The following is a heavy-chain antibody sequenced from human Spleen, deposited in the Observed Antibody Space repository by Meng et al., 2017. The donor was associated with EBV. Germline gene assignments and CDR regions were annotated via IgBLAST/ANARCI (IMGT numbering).Heavy chain of an antibody. D-gene: IGHD1-26*01. V-gene: IGHV3-74*01. CDR2: INTDGSST. CDR3: TKSTSGSVDYHFDY. Sequence: GRLGGAGEGGVQPGGSLTLVCSAEGVTFSRYWMHWVRQAPGKGLVWVSRINTDGSSTSYADSVKGRFTISRDNSQNTLYLQRNSLRVEDTAVYYCTKSTSGSVDYHFDYWGQGTLVTVSS. CDR1: GVTFSRYW. J-gene: IGHJ4*02.